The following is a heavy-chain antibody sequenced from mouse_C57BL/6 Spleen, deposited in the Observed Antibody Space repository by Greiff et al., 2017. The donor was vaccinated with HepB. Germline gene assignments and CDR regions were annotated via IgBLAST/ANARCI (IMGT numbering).Heavy chain of an antibody. CDR3: ARGTCGSSAMDY. D-gene: IGHD1-1*01. V-gene: IGHV1-82*01. J-gene: IGHJ4*01. CDR1: GYAFSSSW. Sequence: VQLQQSGPELVKPGASVKISCKASGYAFSSSWMNWVKQRPGKGLEWIGRIYPGDGDTNYNGKFKGKATLTADKSSSTAYMQLSSLTSEDSAVYFCARGTCGSSAMDYWGQGTSVTVSS. CDR2: IYPGDGDT.